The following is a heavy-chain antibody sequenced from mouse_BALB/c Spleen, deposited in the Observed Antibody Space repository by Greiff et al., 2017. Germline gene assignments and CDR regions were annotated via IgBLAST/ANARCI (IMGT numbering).Heavy chain of an antibody. CDR1: GFTFSSYA. CDR2: ISSGGSYT. D-gene: IGHD2-1*01. CDR3: ARRWYGGYFDV. Sequence: EVKVVESGGGLVKPGGSLKLSCAASGFTFSSYAMSWVRQSPEKRLEWVAEISSGGSYTYYPDTVTGRFTISRDNAKNTLYLEMSSLRSEDTAMYYCARRWYGGYFDVWGAGTTVTVSS. J-gene: IGHJ1*01. V-gene: IGHV5-9-4*01.